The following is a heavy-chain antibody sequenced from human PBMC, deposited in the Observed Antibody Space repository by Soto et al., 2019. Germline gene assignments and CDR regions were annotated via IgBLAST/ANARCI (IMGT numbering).Heavy chain of an antibody. CDR3: AKGLTGVIHYLDTAFI. V-gene: IGHV3-23*01. J-gene: IGHJ4*02. Sequence: EVQLLESGGGLVQPGGSLRLSCTTSGFTFSNYGMSWVRQAPGKGLEWVSAIGGSGNFNTHYADFVKGRFTISRDNSKNTLYLQMDSLGAEDTAVYYCAKGLTGVIHYLDTAFIGGQGTLVTVSS. D-gene: IGHD5-18*01. CDR2: IGGSGNFNT. CDR1: GFTFSNYG.